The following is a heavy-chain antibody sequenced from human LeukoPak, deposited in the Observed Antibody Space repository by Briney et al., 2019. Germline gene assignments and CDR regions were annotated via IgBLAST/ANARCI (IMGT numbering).Heavy chain of an antibody. V-gene: IGHV3-48*04. CDR2: ISSSGSTI. J-gene: IGHJ6*04. CDR1: GFSFSDYH. CDR3: AELGITMIGGV. Sequence: GALRLSCAASGFSFSDYHMNWVRQAPGKGLEWVSYISSSGSTIYYADSVKGRFTISRDNAKNSLYLQMNSLRAEDTAVYYCAELGITMIGGVWGKGTTVTISS. D-gene: IGHD3-10*02.